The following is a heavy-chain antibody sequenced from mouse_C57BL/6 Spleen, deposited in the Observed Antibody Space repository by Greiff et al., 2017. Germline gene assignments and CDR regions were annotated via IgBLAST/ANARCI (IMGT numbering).Heavy chain of an antibody. CDR3: TRTGDDGYYEY. D-gene: IGHD2-3*01. Sequence: EVKLVESGEGLVKPGGSLKLSCAASGFTFSSYAMSWVRQTPEKRLEWVAYISSGGDYIYYADTVKGRFTISRDNARNTLYLQMSSLKSEDTAMYYCTRTGDDGYYEYWGQGTTLTVSS. CDR1: GFTFSSYA. V-gene: IGHV5-9-1*02. CDR2: ISSGGDYI. J-gene: IGHJ2*01.